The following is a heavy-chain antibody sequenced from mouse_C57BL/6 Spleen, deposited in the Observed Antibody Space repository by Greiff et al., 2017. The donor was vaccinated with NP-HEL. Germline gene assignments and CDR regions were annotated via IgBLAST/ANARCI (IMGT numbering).Heavy chain of an antibody. Sequence: VQLKESGPGLVKPSQSLSLTCSVTGYSITSGYYWNWIRQFPGNKLEWMGYISYDGSNNYNPSLKNRISITRDTSKNQFFLKLNSVTTEDTATYYCAREVYYGNLYYFDYWGQGTTLTVSS. CDR2: ISYDGSN. D-gene: IGHD2-1*01. CDR1: GYSITSGYY. V-gene: IGHV3-6*01. CDR3: AREVYYGNLYYFDY. J-gene: IGHJ2*01.